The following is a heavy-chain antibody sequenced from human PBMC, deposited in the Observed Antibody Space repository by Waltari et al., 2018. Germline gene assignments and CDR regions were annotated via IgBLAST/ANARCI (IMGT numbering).Heavy chain of an antibody. D-gene: IGHD3-3*01. J-gene: IGHJ4*02. CDR1: GFSFSSHS. CDR2: ITNRSYHS. V-gene: IGHV3-21*02. Sequence: DVLLVESGGSLVKPGGSLRLSCVGSGFSFSSHSMYGVQQRTGKGLVWVSSITNRSYHSHYAESRKGRCTVSRDNANKTLTLEMNNLRVEDTAVYYCVRGSGGGDLRGDKWGQGTHVTVSS. CDR3: VRGSGGGDLRGDK.